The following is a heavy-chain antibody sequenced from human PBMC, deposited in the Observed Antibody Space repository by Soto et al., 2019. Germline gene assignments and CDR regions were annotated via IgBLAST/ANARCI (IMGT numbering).Heavy chain of an antibody. V-gene: IGHV5-10-1*01. J-gene: IGHJ4*02. D-gene: IGHD3-22*01. Sequence: PXESLTISCKGSGYSFAGYWLTLVRQKPGKGLEWMGRIDPSDSQTYYSPSFRGHVTISATKSITTVFLQWSSLRASDTAMYYCARQIYDSDTGPNFQYYFDSWGQGTPVTVSS. CDR3: ARQIYDSDTGPNFQYYFDS. CDR2: IDPSDSQT. CDR1: GYSFAGYW.